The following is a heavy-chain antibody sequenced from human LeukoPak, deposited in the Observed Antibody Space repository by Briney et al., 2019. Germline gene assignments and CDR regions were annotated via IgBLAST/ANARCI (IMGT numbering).Heavy chain of an antibody. CDR2: IYPGDSDT. V-gene: IGHV5-51*01. J-gene: IGHJ4*02. D-gene: IGHD6-19*01. CDR3: ASRGYSSGWYSDYFDY. CDR1: GYSFTSYW. Sequence: GESLKISCKGSGYSFTSYWIGWVRQMPGKGLEWMGIIYPGDSDTRYSPSFQGQVTISADKSISTAYLQWSSLMASDTAMYYCASRGYSSGWYSDYFDYWGQGTLVTVSS.